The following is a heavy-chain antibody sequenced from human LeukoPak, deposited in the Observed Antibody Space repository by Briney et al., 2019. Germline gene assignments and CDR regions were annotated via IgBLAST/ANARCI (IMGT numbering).Heavy chain of an antibody. Sequence: PGGSLRLSYAASGFGLSDQYVDWVRQAPGQGPELIGHIRNAGDGYTTEYAASVKGRFTVSRDDSKNSLYLQMNSLKPEDTAVYYCVRNHRHWFDPWGQGTLVTVSS. CDR1: GFGLSDQY. CDR3: VRNHRHWFDP. J-gene: IGHJ5*02. V-gene: IGHV3-72*01. CDR2: IRNAGDGYTT.